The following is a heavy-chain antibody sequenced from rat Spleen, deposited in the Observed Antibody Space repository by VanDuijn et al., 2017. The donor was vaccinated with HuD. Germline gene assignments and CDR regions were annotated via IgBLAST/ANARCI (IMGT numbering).Heavy chain of an antibody. CDR3: AKTTVAYYYVMDA. CDR2: INIAGST. V-gene: IGHV3-3*01. J-gene: IGHJ4*01. D-gene: IGHD1-3*01. CDR1: FYSIISSYR. Sequence: EVLLQESGPGLVKPSQSLSLTCSVTFYSIISSYRWNWIRKFPGNKLEWMGYINIAGSTNYNPSLKSRISITRDTSKNQFFLQVNSVITEDTATYYCAKTTVAYYYVMDAWGQGASVTVSS.